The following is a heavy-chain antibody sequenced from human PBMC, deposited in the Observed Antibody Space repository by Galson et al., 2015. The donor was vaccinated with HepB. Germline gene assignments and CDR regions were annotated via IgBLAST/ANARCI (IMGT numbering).Heavy chain of an antibody. CDR2: ISGDGVTI. V-gene: IGHV3-23*01. CDR1: GFTFSNYV. Sequence: SLRLSCAASGFTFSNYVTNWVRQAPGKGLECVSGISGDGVTIVYADSVKGRFTISRDNSKNTLYLQMNSLRVEDTAVYYCVKDRSYNWNNDGAFDMWGQGTMVTVSS. J-gene: IGHJ3*02. D-gene: IGHD1-1*01. CDR3: VKDRSYNWNNDGAFDM.